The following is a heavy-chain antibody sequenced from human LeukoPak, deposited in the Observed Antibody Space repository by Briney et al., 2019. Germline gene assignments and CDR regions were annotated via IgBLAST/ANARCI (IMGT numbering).Heavy chain of an antibody. CDR2: IFYGGDT. D-gene: IGHD3-10*01. Sequence: SETLSLTCNASGDPVASYYWSWIRQPPGKSLEWIGYIFYGGDTNYNPSLKSRVTMSVDTSKNQFSLKLSSVTAADTAVYYCARDPDASGAGYWGQGTLVTVSS. J-gene: IGHJ4*02. V-gene: IGHV4-59*02. CDR1: GDPVASYY. CDR3: ARDPDASGAGY.